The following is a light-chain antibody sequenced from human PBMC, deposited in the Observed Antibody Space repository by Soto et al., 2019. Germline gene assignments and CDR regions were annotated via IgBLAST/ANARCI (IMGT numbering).Light chain of an antibody. J-gene: IGLJ1*01. Sequence: QSVLNQPASVSGSPGQSITISCTGASSDVGGYNYVSWHQQHPGKAPKLTIYDVSGRPSGVSNRFSASKSGNTASLTISGLQAEDEADYYCTSYTSSGTYVFGTGTKVTVL. CDR2: DVS. CDR1: SSDVGGYNY. CDR3: TSYTSSGTYV. V-gene: IGLV2-14*01.